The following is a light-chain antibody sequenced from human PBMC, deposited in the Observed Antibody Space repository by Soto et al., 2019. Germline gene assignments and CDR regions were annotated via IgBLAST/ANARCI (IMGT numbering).Light chain of an antibody. CDR2: DNN. V-gene: IGLV1-51*01. CDR1: SSNIGNNS. Sequence: QSVLTQPPSVSVAPGQKVTISCSGSSSNIGNNSVSWYQHLPGTAPKFLIYDNNERPSGIPDRFSASKSGTSATLGITGLQTGDEADYYCVTWDSGLSAVLFGGGTKLTVL. CDR3: VTWDSGLSAVL. J-gene: IGLJ3*02.